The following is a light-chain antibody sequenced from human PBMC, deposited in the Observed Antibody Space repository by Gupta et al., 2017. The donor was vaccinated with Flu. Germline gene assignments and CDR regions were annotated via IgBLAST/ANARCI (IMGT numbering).Light chain of an antibody. CDR1: QTISIS. Sequence: DIQPTQSPSSLSASVGDTVAITCRASQTISISLNWYQQKPGQAPKLLIYGASSVQSGVPSRFSGRGSGTDFTLTISNLQPEDFAVYYCQQTYSSWYTFGQGTKLEIK. CDR2: GAS. J-gene: IGKJ2*01. V-gene: IGKV1-39*01. CDR3: QQTYSSWYT.